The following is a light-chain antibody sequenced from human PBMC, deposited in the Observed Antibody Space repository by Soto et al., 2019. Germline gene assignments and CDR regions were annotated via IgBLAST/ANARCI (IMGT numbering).Light chain of an antibody. CDR1: QSISDV. J-gene: IGKJ1*01. Sequence: DIQMTQSPSTLSASVGDRVTITCRASQSISDVLAWYQQNPGKAPKLLIYTASNLESGFPFRFSGSGSGTEFALTISSLQPDDFAPYSCQQFHRYPWTFGQGTKVAIK. CDR2: TAS. V-gene: IGKV1-5*03. CDR3: QQFHRYPWT.